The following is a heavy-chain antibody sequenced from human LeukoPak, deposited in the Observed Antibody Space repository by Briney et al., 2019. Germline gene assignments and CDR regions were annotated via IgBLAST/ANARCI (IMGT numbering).Heavy chain of an antibody. CDR3: ARGLFLRYFDP. J-gene: IGHJ5*02. Sequence: QPGGSLRLSCAASGFTLSNNAMAWVRQAPGKGLEWVSSISGSGAMTYYADSVKGRFTITRDNAMDTIYLQMNSLRVDDTAVYYCARGLFLRYFDPWGQGTLVTVSS. D-gene: IGHD3-9*01. CDR2: ISGSGAMT. V-gene: IGHV3-23*01. CDR1: GFTLSNNA.